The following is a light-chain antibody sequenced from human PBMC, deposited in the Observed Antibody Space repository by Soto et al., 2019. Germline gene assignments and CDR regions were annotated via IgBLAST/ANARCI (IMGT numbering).Light chain of an antibody. Sequence: EIVLTQSPATLSLSPGERAILSCRASQSVSSYLAWYKQKPGQAPRLLIYDASNRATGIPARFSGSGSGTDFTLTISSLEPEDFAVYYCQQRSNWPSFGGGTKVEIK. CDR1: QSVSSY. CDR3: QQRSNWPS. CDR2: DAS. J-gene: IGKJ4*01. V-gene: IGKV3-11*01.